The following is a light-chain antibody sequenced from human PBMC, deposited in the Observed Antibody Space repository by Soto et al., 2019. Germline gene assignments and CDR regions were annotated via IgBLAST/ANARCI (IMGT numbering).Light chain of an antibody. CDR2: GVA. CDR3: QQYHNWPA. J-gene: IGKJ1*01. CDR1: QSVFSS. V-gene: IGKV3-15*01. Sequence: EIVMTQSPATLSVSPGERATLSCRASQSVFSSLAWYQQKPGQAPRLLIYGVATRATGIPARFSGSGSGTEFTLTINSLQSEDFAVYYCQQYHNWPAFGQGTKVEIK.